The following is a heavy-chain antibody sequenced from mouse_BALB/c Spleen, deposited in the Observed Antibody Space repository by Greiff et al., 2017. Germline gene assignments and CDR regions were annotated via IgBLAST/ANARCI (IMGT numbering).Heavy chain of an antibody. Sequence: VQRVESGPGLVAPSQSLSITCTVSGFSLTDYGVSWIRQPPGKGLEWLGVIWGGGSTYYNSALKSRLSISKDNSKSQVFLKMNSLQTDDTAMYYCARGGNYVDYAMDYWGQGTSVTVSS. D-gene: IGHD2-1*01. CDR1: GFSLTDYG. CDR3: ARGGNYVDYAMDY. J-gene: IGHJ4*01. CDR2: IWGGGST. V-gene: IGHV2-6-5*01.